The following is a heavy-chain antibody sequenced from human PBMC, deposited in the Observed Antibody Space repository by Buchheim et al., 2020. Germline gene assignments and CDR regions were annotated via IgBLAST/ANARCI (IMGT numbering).Heavy chain of an antibody. Sequence: QVQLVESGGGVVQPWTSLRLSCVASGFTFRDNAMHWVRQAPGKGLEWVAMIWYDGTNKYYADSVKGRFTISRDNAKNSLYLQMNSLRAEDTAVYYCARGYSSSSFHYYGMDVWGQGTT. D-gene: IGHD6-6*01. CDR1: GFTFRDNA. V-gene: IGHV3-33*01. J-gene: IGHJ6*02. CDR2: IWYDGTNK. CDR3: ARGYSSSSFHYYGMDV.